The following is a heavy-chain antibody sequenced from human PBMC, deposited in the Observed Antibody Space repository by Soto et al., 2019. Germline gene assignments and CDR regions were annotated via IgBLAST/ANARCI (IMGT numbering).Heavy chain of an antibody. CDR2: IHYSGNT. V-gene: IGHV4-59*08. D-gene: IGHD3-10*01. Sequence: QVLLQESGPGLVKPSETLSLTCTVSGGSLSGPYWSWIRQPPGKGLEWIGYIHYSGNTIYNPSLKSRVTISLGTSNNQFSLKLNSVTAADSAMYYCARRPGAGGGWNFDDWGRGTLVTVSS. CDR3: ARRPGAGGGWNFDD. CDR1: GGSLSGPY. J-gene: IGHJ2*01.